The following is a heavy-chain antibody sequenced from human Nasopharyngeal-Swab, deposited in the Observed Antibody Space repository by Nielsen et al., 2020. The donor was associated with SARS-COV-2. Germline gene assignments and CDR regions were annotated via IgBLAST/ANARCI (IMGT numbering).Heavy chain of an antibody. CDR1: GYTFNRNA. Sequence: ASVKVSCKTSGYTFNRNALNWLRQAPGQGLEWMGWINTNTGNPTYAQAFTGRFVFSLDTSASTAYLQISSLEPEDTGVYYCATVHVGSWYSDSWGQGTLVTVSS. CDR2: INTNTGNP. V-gene: IGHV7-4-1*01. J-gene: IGHJ5*01. D-gene: IGHD2-15*01. CDR3: ATVHVGSWYSDS.